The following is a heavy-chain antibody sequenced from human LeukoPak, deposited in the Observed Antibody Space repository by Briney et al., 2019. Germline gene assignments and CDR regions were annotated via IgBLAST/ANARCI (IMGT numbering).Heavy chain of an antibody. CDR1: EFAFSKYW. Sequence: GGSLRLSCAASEFAFSKYWMSWVRQAPGKGLEWVANIKEDGSIEDYADSVKGRFTVSRDNAKNSLYLQMNSLRVEDTAVYYCVSQQLAPPWGQGTLVTVSS. CDR2: IKEDGSIE. J-gene: IGHJ5*02. V-gene: IGHV3-7*01. CDR3: VSQQLAPP. D-gene: IGHD5-24*01.